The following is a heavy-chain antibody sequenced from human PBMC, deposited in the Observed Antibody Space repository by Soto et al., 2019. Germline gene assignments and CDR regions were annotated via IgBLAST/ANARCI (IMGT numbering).Heavy chain of an antibody. V-gene: IGHV4-61*08. CDR3: ACSDIVLVPAAIHWFDP. Sequence: SETLSLTCTASGGSISSGDYYWSWIRQPPGKGLEWIGYIYYSGSTNYNPSLKSRVTISVDTSKNQFSLKLSSVTAADTAVYYCACSDIVLVPAAIHWFDPWGQGTLVTVSS. D-gene: IGHD2-2*01. CDR2: IYYSGST. J-gene: IGHJ5*02. CDR1: GGSISSGDYY.